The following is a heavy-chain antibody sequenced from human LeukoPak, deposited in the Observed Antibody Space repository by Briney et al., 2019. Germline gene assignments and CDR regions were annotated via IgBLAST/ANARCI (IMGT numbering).Heavy chain of an antibody. J-gene: IGHJ6*03. D-gene: IGHD3-10*01. CDR3: ARVVWFGELFRDYYYYYMDV. CDR2: ISAYNGNT. V-gene: IGHV1-18*01. CDR1: GFTFTSYG. Sequence: GGSLRLSCAASGFTFTSYGISWVRQAPGQGLEWMGWISAYNGNTNYAQKLQGRVTMTTDTSTSTAYMELRSLRSDDTAVYYCARVVWFGELFRDYYYYYMDVWGKGTTVTISS.